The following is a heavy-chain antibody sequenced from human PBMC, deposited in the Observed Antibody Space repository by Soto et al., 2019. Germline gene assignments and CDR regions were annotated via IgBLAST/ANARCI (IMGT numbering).Heavy chain of an antibody. V-gene: IGHV3-21*01. CDR2: ISSSSSYI. CDR3: ARDFQIAAAGKYYYYGMDV. D-gene: IGHD6-13*01. CDR1: GFTFSSYS. J-gene: IGHJ6*02. Sequence: PGGSLRLSCAASGFTFSSYSMNWVRQAPGKGLEWVSSISSSSSYIYYADSVKGRFTISRDNAKNSLYLQMNSLRAEDTAVYYCARDFQIAAAGKYYYYGMDVWGQGTTVTVSS.